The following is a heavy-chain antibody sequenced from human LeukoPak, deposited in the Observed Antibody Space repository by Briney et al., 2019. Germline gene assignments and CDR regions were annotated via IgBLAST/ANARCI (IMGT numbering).Heavy chain of an antibody. Sequence: PGGSLRLSCTASGFTFRYAWMSWVRQAPGKGLEWVGRIKSKLDGGATDYATPVQGRLTITRDDSQNSLYLQMSNLKIGDTAVYYCSCRGHFLSGHYNKDFDSWGQGTLVIVSS. D-gene: IGHD3-3*02. CDR1: GFTFRYAW. CDR3: SCRGHFLSGHYNKDFDS. CDR2: IKSKLDGGAT. V-gene: IGHV3-15*01. J-gene: IGHJ4*02.